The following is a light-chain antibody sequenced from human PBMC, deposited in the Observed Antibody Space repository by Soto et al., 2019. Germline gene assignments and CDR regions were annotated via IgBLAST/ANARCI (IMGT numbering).Light chain of an antibody. CDR2: GAS. CDR3: QHYTNWPLT. V-gene: IGKV3-15*01. J-gene: IGKJ4*01. Sequence: EIVMTQSPATLSVSPGERATLSCRASHSVSSRLAWYQQKPDQAPRLLIYGASTRATGLPARFSGSGSGTEFTLTISSLQSEDFAVYYCQHYTNWPLTFGGGTKVDIK. CDR1: HSVSSR.